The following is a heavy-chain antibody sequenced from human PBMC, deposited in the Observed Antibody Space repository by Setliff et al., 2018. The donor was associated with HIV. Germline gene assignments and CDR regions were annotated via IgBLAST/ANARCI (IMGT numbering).Heavy chain of an antibody. J-gene: IGHJ1*01. V-gene: IGHV3-33*06. Sequence: LRLSCAASGFTFNDYGMHWVRQAPGKGLEWVAVIWYDGSNKYYADSVKGRFTISRDNSKNTLYLQMNSLRAEDTAVYYCAKAGWELLSSFQHWGQGTLVTVS. CDR3: AKAGWELLSSFQH. CDR1: GFTFNDYG. CDR2: IWYDGSNK. D-gene: IGHD1-26*01.